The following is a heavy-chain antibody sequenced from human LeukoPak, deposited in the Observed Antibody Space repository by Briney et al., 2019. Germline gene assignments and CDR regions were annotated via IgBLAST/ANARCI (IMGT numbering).Heavy chain of an antibody. CDR2: IYYSGST. CDR1: GGSISSYY. Sequence: PSETLSLTCTVSGGSISSYYWSWIRQPPGKGLEWIGYIYYSGSTNYNPSLKSRVTISVDTSKNQFSLKLSSVTAADTAVYYCARDSRGNFDYWGQGTLVTVSS. CDR3: ARDSRGNFDY. V-gene: IGHV4-59*01. D-gene: IGHD3-10*01. J-gene: IGHJ4*02.